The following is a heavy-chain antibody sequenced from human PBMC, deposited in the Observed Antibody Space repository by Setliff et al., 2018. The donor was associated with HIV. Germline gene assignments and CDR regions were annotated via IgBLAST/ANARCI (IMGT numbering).Heavy chain of an antibody. J-gene: IGHJ3*01. CDR3: ARDHNSGTLHAFDL. V-gene: IGHV4-61*03. CDR1: GGSISSSHDF. D-gene: IGHD1-26*01. Sequence: PSETLSLTCTVSGGSISSSHDFWNWIRQPPGKGLEWIGEINHSGSTNYNPSLKSRVTISVDTSKKHFSLDLYSVTAADTAVYYCARDHNSGTLHAFDLWGQGTKVTVSS. CDR2: INHSGST.